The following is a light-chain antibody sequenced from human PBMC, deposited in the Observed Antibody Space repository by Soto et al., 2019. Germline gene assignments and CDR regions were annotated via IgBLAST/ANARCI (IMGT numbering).Light chain of an antibody. Sequence: EIVLTQSPATLSLSPGETATLSCRASQFFGSYLAWYQQRPGQAPRLLIYDASNRATDIPARFSGSGSGTDFTLTISNLEPEDFGVFYCQQRTNWLYTFGQGTKVEIK. CDR1: QFFGSY. CDR3: QQRTNWLYT. V-gene: IGKV3-11*01. J-gene: IGKJ2*01. CDR2: DAS.